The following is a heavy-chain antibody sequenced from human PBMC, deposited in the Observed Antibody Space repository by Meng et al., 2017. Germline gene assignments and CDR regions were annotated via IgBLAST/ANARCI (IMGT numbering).Heavy chain of an antibody. D-gene: IGHD3-10*02. Sequence: VRLEEAGPGLVKPSQTLSLTCTVSGGSISSGGYYWSWIRQHPGKGLEWIGYIYYSGSTYYNPSLKSRVTISVDTSKNQFSLKLSSVTAADTAVYYCASVVRGVINFDYWGQGTLVTASS. CDR2: IYYSGST. CDR1: GGSISSGGYY. V-gene: IGHV4-31*03. J-gene: IGHJ4*02. CDR3: ASVVRGVINFDY.